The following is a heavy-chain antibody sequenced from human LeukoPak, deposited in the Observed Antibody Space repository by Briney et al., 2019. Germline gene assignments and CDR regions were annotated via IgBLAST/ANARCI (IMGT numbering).Heavy chain of an antibody. V-gene: IGHV1-18*01. CDR2: ISPYNGNT. J-gene: IGHJ4*02. CDR1: NYNFNSYG. CDR3: ARKDYLMGFADY. Sequence: ASVKVSCKASNYNFNSYGISWVRQAPGQGLEWMGWISPYNGNTNYAQKVHDRFTMTADTSTNTVYMELRSLRSDDTAMYYCARKDYLMGFADYWGQGTLVTVSS. D-gene: IGHD4/OR15-4a*01.